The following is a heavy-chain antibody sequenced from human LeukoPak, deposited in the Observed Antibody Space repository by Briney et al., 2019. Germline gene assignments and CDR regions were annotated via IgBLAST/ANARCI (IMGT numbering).Heavy chain of an antibody. CDR2: ISWDGGIT. CDR3: ACLNSYSYMDV. Sequence: SGGSLRLSCAASGFTFDDFTMHWVRQAPGKGLEWVSLISWDGGITYYADSVKGRFTISRDNSKNSLYLQMNSLRTEDTALYYCACLNSYSYMDVWGKGTTVTVSS. J-gene: IGHJ6*03. D-gene: IGHD4-23*01. CDR1: GFTFDDFT. V-gene: IGHV3-43*01.